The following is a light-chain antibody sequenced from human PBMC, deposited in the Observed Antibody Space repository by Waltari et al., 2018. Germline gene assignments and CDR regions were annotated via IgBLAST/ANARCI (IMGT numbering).Light chain of an antibody. CDR2: DTS. V-gene: IGKV3-11*01. Sequence: IVFTQSPATLSLSPGESASLSCRTSRGAGSFLAWYQQKPGQTPSLLNYDTSKRATGIPARFSGSGSGADFTLTISSLEPADFAVYYCQQRDNWPPSITFGQGTRLEIK. CDR1: RGAGSF. CDR3: QQRDNWPPSIT. J-gene: IGKJ5*01.